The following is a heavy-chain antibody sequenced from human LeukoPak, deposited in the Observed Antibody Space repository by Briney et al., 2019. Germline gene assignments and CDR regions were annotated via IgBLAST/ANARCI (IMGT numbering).Heavy chain of an antibody. CDR2: MNPNSGNT. V-gene: IGHV1-8*01. CDR3: ARDNDSRDPPHFDY. D-gene: IGHD3-16*01. J-gene: IGHJ4*02. Sequence: ASVKVSCKASGYTFTSYDINWVRQAAGQGLEWMGWMNPNSGNTGYAQKFQGRVTMTRNTSISTAYMELSSLRSEDTAVYYCARDNDSRDPPHFDYWGQGTLVTVSS. CDR1: GYTFTSYD.